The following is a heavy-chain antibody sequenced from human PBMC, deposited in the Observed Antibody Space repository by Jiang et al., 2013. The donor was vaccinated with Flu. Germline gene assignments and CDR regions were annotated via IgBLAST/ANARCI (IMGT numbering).Heavy chain of an antibody. Sequence: GLLKPSETLSLTCAVCGGSFSGYYWSWIRQPPGKGLEWIGEINHSGSTNYNPSLKSRVTISVDTSKNQFSLKLSSVTAADTAVYYCARALYDILTGFHDAFDIWGQGTMVTVSS. V-gene: IGHV4-34*01. CDR3: ARALYDILTGFHDAFDI. CDR1: GGSFSGYY. D-gene: IGHD3-9*01. J-gene: IGHJ3*02. CDR2: INHSGST.